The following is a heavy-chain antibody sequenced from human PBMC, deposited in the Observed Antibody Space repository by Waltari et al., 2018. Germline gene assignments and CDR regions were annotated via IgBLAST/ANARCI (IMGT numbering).Heavy chain of an antibody. Sequence: EVQLVESGGGFVQPGGSLRLSCAASGFTFSSHALSWVRQAPGKGLEWVSAISGSGGSTYYADSVKGRFTISRDNSKNTLYLQMNSLRAEDTAVYYCAKPPTVVYYFDYWGQGTLVTVSS. J-gene: IGHJ4*02. CDR2: ISGSGGST. CDR1: GFTFSSHA. CDR3: AKPPTVVYYFDY. V-gene: IGHV3-23*04. D-gene: IGHD2-15*01.